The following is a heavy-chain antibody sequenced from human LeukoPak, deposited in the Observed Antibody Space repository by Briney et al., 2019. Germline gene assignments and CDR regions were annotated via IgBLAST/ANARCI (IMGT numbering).Heavy chain of an antibody. V-gene: IGHV1-69*02. D-gene: IGHD4-17*01. CDR3: ARVATVTGLRVDNWFDP. Sequence: SAKVSCKASGGTFSSYTISWVRQAPGQGLEWMGRIIPILGIANYAQKFQGRVTITADKSTSTAYMELSSLRSEDTAVYYCARVATVTGLRVDNWFDPWGQGTLVTVSS. CDR2: IIPILGIA. J-gene: IGHJ5*02. CDR1: GGTFSSYT.